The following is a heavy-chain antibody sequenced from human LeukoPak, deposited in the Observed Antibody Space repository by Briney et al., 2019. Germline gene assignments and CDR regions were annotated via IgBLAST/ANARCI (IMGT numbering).Heavy chain of an antibody. CDR3: ARDYPRITIFGVARGRFDY. V-gene: IGHV3-74*01. CDR1: GFTFSSYW. D-gene: IGHD3-3*01. J-gene: IGHJ4*02. CDR2: INSDGSST. Sequence: GGSLRLSCAASGFTFSSYWMHWVRQAPGKGLVWVSRINSDGSSTSYADSVKGRFNISRDNAKNTLYLQMNSLRAEDTAVYYCARDYPRITIFGVARGRFDYWGQGTPVTVSS.